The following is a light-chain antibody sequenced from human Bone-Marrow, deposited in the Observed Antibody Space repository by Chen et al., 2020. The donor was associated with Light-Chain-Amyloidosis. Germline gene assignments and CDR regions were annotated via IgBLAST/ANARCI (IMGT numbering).Light chain of an antibody. Sequence: QSALTQPVSVSGSPGQSITISCTGTSSDVGGYNYVSWYQQHPGKAPKLMIYDVINRPSGVSNRFSGSKSGNTASLTISGLQAEDEANYYCSSYTSGSTLGVFGGGTKLTVL. J-gene: IGLJ3*02. CDR3: SSYTSGSTLGV. CDR1: SSDVGGYNY. CDR2: DVI. V-gene: IGLV2-14*01.